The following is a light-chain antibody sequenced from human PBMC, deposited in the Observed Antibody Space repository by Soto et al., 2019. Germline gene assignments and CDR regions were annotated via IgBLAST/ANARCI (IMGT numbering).Light chain of an antibody. CDR1: SSNIGSNY. Sequence: QSVVTQTPSASGTPGQRVTISCYGSSSNIGSNYVYWYQQLPGTAPRLLIYRNSERPSGVPDRFSGSKSGTSASLAISGLWSEDEADYYCASWDDSLSAAVFGGGTQLTVL. J-gene: IGLJ7*01. CDR2: RNS. V-gene: IGLV1-47*03. CDR3: ASWDDSLSAAV.